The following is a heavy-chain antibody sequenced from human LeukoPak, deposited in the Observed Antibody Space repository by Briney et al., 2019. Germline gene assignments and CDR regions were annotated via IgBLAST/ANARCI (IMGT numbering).Heavy chain of an antibody. V-gene: IGHV3-23*01. D-gene: IGHD4-17*01. J-gene: IGHJ1*01. CDR1: GFTFDTYA. CDR3: AKVGVRAVTYAEYFQH. CDR2: ISDSGVTT. Sequence: PGGSLRLSCAASGFTFDTYAMSWVRQAPGKGLEWVSAISDSGVTTYYADSVKGRFTISRDNSKNTLYLQMNSLRAEDTAVYYCAKVGVRAVTYAEYFQHWGQGTLVTVSS.